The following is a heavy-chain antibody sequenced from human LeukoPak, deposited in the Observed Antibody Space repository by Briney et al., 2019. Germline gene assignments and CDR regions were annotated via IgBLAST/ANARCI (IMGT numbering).Heavy chain of an antibody. Sequence: GGSLRLSCAASGFTFSNAWMNWVRQAPGKGLEWVGRIKTKTEGGTTDYAAPVKGRFTISRDDSKNTAYLQMNSLKTEDTAVYYCASYGSGSHDYWGQGSLVTVSS. J-gene: IGHJ4*02. V-gene: IGHV3-15*01. D-gene: IGHD3-10*01. CDR1: GFTFSNAW. CDR3: ASYGSGSHDY. CDR2: IKTKTEGGTT.